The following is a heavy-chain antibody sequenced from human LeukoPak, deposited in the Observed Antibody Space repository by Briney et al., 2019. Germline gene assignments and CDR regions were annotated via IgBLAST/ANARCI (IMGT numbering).Heavy chain of an antibody. CDR1: GFTVSSNY. CDR3: AREGTSYCSGGSCYDNWFDP. CDR2: IYSGGST. V-gene: IGHV3-53*01. D-gene: IGHD2-15*01. Sequence: PGGSLRLSCAASGFTVSSNYMSWVRQAPGKGLEWVSVIYSGGSTYYADSVKGRFTISRDNSKNTLYLQVNSLRAEDTAVYYCAREGTSYCSGGSCYDNWFDPWGQGTLVTVSS. J-gene: IGHJ5*02.